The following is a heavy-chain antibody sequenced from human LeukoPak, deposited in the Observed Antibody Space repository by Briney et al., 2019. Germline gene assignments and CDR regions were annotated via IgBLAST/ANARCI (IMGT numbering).Heavy chain of an antibody. CDR2: IYHSGST. CDR3: ARGGGYCSGGSCYYYFDY. D-gene: IGHD2-15*01. V-gene: IGHV4-30-2*01. J-gene: IGHJ4*02. CDR1: GGSISSGGYS. Sequence: SQTLSLTCAVSGGSISSGGYSWSWIRQPPGKGLEWIGYIYHSGSTYYNPSLKSRVTISVDRSKNQFSLKLSSVTAADTAVYYCARGGGYCSGGSCYYYFDYWGQGTPVTVSS.